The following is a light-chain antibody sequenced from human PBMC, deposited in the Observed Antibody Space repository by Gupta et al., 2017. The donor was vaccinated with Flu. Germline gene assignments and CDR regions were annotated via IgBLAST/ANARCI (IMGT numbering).Light chain of an antibody. Sequence: QSALTQPASVSGSPGQSTPISCTGTSGDVGCYRLVSWYQQHPGRAPKVMIYEGNKRPSGVSNRFSGSKAGNTASLTISGLQAEDEADYYCCSYAGSNTYVFGTGTKVTVL. V-gene: IGLV2-23*01. J-gene: IGLJ1*01. CDR2: EGN. CDR1: SGDVGCYRL. CDR3: CSYAGSNTYV.